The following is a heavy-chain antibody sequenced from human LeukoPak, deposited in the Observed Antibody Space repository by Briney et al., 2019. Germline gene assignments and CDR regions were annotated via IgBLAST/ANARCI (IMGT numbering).Heavy chain of an antibody. Sequence: PSETLPLTCAVYGGSFSGYYWSWIRQPPGKGLEWIGEINHSGSTNYNPSLKSRVTISVDTSKNQFSLKLSSVTAADTAVYYCARDPYGFDYWGQGTLVTVSS. CDR2: INHSGST. V-gene: IGHV4-34*01. CDR1: GGSFSGYY. CDR3: ARDPYGFDY. J-gene: IGHJ4*02. D-gene: IGHD3-10*01.